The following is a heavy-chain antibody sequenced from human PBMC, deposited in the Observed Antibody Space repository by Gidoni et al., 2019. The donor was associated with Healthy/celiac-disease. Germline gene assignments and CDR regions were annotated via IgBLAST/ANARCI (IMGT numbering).Heavy chain of an antibody. V-gene: IGHV3-21*01. CDR2: ISSSSSYI. J-gene: IGHJ4*02. Sequence: EVQLVESGGGLVKPGGSLRLSCAASGFTFRSYSMNWVRQAPGKGLEWVSSISSSSSYIYYADSVKGRFTISRDNAKNSLYLQMNSLRAEDTAVYYCASHCSSTSCYRNGDYWGQGTLVTVSS. CDR1: GFTFRSYS. D-gene: IGHD2-2*01. CDR3: ASHCSSTSCYRNGDY.